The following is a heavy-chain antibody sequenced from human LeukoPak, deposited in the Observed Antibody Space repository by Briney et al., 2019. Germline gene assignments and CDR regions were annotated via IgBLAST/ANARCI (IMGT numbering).Heavy chain of an antibody. D-gene: IGHD6-13*01. J-gene: IGHJ4*02. CDR2: LYNTRNT. V-gene: IGHV4-59*12. CDR1: GASISSYY. Sequence: SETLSLTCTVSGASISSYYWSWIRQPPGKGLEWIGYLYNTRNTYYNPSLKSRVTISVDTSKNQFSLKLSSVTAADTAVYYCARGSSSWYPDFDYWGQGTLVTVSS. CDR3: ARGSSSWYPDFDY.